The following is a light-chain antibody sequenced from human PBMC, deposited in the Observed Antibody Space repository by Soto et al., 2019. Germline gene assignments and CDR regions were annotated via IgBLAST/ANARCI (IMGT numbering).Light chain of an antibody. CDR3: SAWDASLNGYV. V-gene: IGLV1-44*01. Sequence: QSVLSRPPSASGAPGERVTISCSGSSSNIGSKTVNWYQQLPGTAPKLLIYSNYQRPSGVPDRSSGSKSGTSASLAISGLQSEDEADYYCSAWDASLNGYVFGTGTKVTVL. J-gene: IGLJ1*01. CDR1: SSNIGSKT. CDR2: SNY.